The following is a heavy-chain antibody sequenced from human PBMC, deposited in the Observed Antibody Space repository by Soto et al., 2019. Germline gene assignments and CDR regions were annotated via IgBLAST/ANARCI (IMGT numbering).Heavy chain of an antibody. Sequence: ASVKVSCKASGYSFTKYYIHWVRQAPGQGLEWMGIINPSGGSTSYAQKFQGRVTMTRDTSTSKVYMELSSLRSEDKAVYSCARDQAVAVAEDDAFDIWGQGKMVTVSS. D-gene: IGHD6-19*01. J-gene: IGHJ3*02. V-gene: IGHV1-46*01. CDR2: INPSGGST. CDR3: ARDQAVAVAEDDAFDI. CDR1: GYSFTKYY.